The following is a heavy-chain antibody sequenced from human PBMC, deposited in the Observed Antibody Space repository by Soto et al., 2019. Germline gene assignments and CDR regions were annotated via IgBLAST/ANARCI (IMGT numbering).Heavy chain of an antibody. CDR1: GDSVSSNSAA. J-gene: IGHJ6*02. CDR2: TYYRSKWYN. CDR3: ARVDIVVVPAAIGEGYYYYYGMDV. Sequence: QTLSLTCAISGDSVSSNSAAWNWIRQSPSRGLEWLGRTYYRSKWYNDYAVSVKSRITINPDTSKNQFSLQLNSVTPEDTAVYYCARVDIVVVPAAIGEGYYYYYGMDVWGQGTTVTVSS. V-gene: IGHV6-1*01. D-gene: IGHD2-2*03.